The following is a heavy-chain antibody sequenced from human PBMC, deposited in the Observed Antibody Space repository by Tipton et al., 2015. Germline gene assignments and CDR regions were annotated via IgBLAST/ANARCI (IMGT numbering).Heavy chain of an antibody. CDR3: ACQDYDSLTRDYQTVDY. D-gene: IGHD3-9*01. CDR2: ISHSGNT. V-gene: IGHV4-38-2*01. CDR1: GYSISSGYY. J-gene: IGHJ4*02. Sequence: TLSLTCDVSGYSISSGYYWSWIRQPPGKGLEWIGSISHSGNTYYNPSPKSRVTMSRDTSTNKFSLKLTSVTAADTAVYYCACQDYDSLTRDYQTVDYWGQGTLVTVSS.